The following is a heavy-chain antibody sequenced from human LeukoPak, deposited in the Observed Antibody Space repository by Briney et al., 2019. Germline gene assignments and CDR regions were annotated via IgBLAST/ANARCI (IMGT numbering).Heavy chain of an antibody. D-gene: IGHD3-22*01. CDR1: DGSISSIIDY. V-gene: IGHV4-39*01. J-gene: IGHJ4*02. CDR2: IYYTGSA. Sequence: SETLSLTCTVSDGSISSIIDYWGWIRQPPGKGLEWIGRIYYTGSAYYNPSLKSRVTISVDTSKNQFSLRLSSVTAADTAVFYCARLGRYYHGSGYYPIYFDYWGPGTLVTVSS. CDR3: ARLGRYYHGSGYYPIYFDY.